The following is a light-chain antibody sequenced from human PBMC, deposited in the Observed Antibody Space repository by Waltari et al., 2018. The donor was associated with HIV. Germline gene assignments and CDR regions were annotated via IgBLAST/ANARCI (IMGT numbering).Light chain of an antibody. CDR3: QSFDTDVGGSTVV. CDR2: AYN. CDR1: YSNTRAHFN. Sequence: QSVLTQPPSVSGAPGPRAPISSTGTYSNTRAHFNFSWYHHLPGPAPKLLIYAYNGRPRGVPDRFSGSASGTSASLAITGLQAEDEADYYCQSFDTDVGGSTVVFGGGTRVTVL. V-gene: IGLV1-40*01. J-gene: IGLJ2*01.